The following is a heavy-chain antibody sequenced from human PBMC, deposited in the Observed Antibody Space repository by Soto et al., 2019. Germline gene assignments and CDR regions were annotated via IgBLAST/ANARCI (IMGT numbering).Heavy chain of an antibody. Sequence: QVQLVESGGGVVQPGRSLRLSCAASGFTFSSYGMHWVRQAPGKGLEWVAVIWYDGSNKYYADSVKGRFTISRDNSKNTLYLQINSLRAEDTAVYYCAREYYDSRERYFDYWGQGTLVTVSS. D-gene: IGHD3-22*01. V-gene: IGHV3-33*01. J-gene: IGHJ4*02. CDR3: AREYYDSRERYFDY. CDR1: GFTFSSYG. CDR2: IWYDGSNK.